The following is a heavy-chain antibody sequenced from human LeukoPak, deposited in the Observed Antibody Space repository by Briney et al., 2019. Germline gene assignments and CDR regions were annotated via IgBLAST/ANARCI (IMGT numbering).Heavy chain of an antibody. D-gene: IGHD6-13*01. J-gene: IGHJ5*02. CDR2: ISYDGSNK. Sequence: GGSLRLSCAASGFTFSSYGMHWVRQAPGKGLEWVAVISYDGSNKYYADSVKGRFTISRDNSKNTLYLQMNSLRAEDTAVYYCARADQRRIAAADTWGQGTLVTVSS. CDR1: GFTFSSYG. V-gene: IGHV3-30*03. CDR3: ARADQRRIAAADT.